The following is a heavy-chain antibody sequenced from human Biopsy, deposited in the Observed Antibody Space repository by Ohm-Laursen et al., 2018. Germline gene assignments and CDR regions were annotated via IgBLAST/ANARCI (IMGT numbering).Heavy chain of an antibody. V-gene: IGHV3-21*01. CDR1: GFDFSTYP. Sequence: SLRLSCTASGFDFSTYPMNWVRLAPGKGLEWVSSLSSSSSFIYYADSVKGRFTISRHNAKNSLFLQMDSLRAEDTAVHYCARQKGFYGDPYYYGMDVWGQGTPVTVSS. CDR3: ARQKGFYGDPYYYGMDV. CDR2: LSSSSSFI. D-gene: IGHD4-17*01. J-gene: IGHJ6*02.